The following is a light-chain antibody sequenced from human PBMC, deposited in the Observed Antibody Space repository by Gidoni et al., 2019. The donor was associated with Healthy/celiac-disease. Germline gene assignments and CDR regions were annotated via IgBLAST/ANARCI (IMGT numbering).Light chain of an antibody. CDR1: SRYVGGYNY. Sequence: QSALTQPASVSGSPGQSITISCTGTSRYVGGYNYVSWYQQHPGKAPKLMIYEVSNRPSGVSNRFSGSKSGNPASLTLSGLQAEDEADYYCSSYTSSSTVVFGGGTKLTVL. CDR2: EVS. CDR3: SSYTSSSTVV. V-gene: IGLV2-14*01. J-gene: IGLJ2*01.